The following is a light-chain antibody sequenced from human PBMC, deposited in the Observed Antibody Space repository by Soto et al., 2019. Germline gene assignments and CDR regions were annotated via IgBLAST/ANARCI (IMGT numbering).Light chain of an antibody. Sequence: QSALTQPASVSGSPGQSVTISCTGTSSDFGTYKFVSWYHHHPGKVPKVIIYETSKRPSGVSDRFSDSKSGNTASLTISGLQAEDEADYYCFSFTSANTHVFGSGTQLTVL. CDR2: ETS. CDR3: FSFTSANTHV. J-gene: IGLJ7*01. CDR1: SSDFGTYKF. V-gene: IGLV2-23*01.